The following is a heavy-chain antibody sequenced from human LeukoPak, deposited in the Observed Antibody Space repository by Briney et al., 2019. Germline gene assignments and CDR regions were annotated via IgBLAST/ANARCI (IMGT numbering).Heavy chain of an antibody. CDR3: ARTSGRGTVDPGTSGYISF. Sequence: SEPLSLTCTVSGGSISGSNYYWAWIRQPPGQGLEWIGSIYQSGKAFYNPSLNSRVTMSVDTSKNLFSLKRSSVTAADTAVYYCARTSGRGTVDPGTSGYISFWGQGFLVTVSS. CDR1: GGSISGSNYY. V-gene: IGHV4-39*01. J-gene: IGHJ4*02. D-gene: IGHD3-22*01. CDR2: IYQSGKA.